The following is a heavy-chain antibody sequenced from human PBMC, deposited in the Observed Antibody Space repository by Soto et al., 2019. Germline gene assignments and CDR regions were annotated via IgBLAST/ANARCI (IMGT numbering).Heavy chain of an antibody. CDR2: IRSKANSYAT. Sequence: SLRLPWTASGVTLSRSALLWVRQPPGKGLEWVGRIRSKANSYATAYAASVKGRFTISRDDSKNTAYLQMNSLKTEDTAVYYCTVNAYYVYIWGSYRLDYWGQGT. CDR3: TVNAYYVYIWGSYRLDY. CDR1: GVTLSRSA. D-gene: IGHD3-16*02. V-gene: IGHV3-73*01. J-gene: IGHJ4*02.